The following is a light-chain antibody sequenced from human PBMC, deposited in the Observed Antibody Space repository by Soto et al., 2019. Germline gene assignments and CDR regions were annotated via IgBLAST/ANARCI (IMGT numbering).Light chain of an antibody. CDR2: DST. CDR1: QSIHTS. Sequence: VLTQSPATLSLSPGERATLACRASQSIHTSLAWYQQKPGQPPRLLVYDSTLRANGVPDRFGGSRSGTEFTLTINNLEHEDFAVYYCQQRNVWPPITFGQGTRREI. J-gene: IGKJ5*01. V-gene: IGKV3-11*01. CDR3: QQRNVWPPIT.